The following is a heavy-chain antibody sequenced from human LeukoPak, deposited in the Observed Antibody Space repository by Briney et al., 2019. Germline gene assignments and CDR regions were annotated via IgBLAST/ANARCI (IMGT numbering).Heavy chain of an antibody. J-gene: IGHJ6*03. CDR2: ISWDGSYT. CDR1: GFTFDDYA. Sequence: GGSLRLSCAASGFTFDDYAMHWVRQAPGKGLEWVSLISWDGSYTNYADSVKARFTISRDNRKNSLYPQMNSLRAEDTALYYCAKDGNIAVDYYMDVWGKGTTVTVSS. V-gene: IGHV3-43D*03. CDR3: AKDGNIAVDYYMDV. D-gene: IGHD6-19*01.